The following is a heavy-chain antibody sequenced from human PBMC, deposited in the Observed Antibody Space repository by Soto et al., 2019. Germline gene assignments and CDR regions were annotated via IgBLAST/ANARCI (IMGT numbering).Heavy chain of an antibody. CDR3: ARRREGNMRGANWFDP. J-gene: IGHJ5*02. D-gene: IGHD2-2*01. CDR1: GGSISSGGYS. Sequence: LQLQESGSGLVKPSQTLSLTCAVSGGSISSGGYSWSWIRQPPGKGLEWIGYIYHSGSTYYNPSLKSRVTISVDRSKNQFSLKLSSVTPADTAVYYCARRREGNMRGANWFDPWGQGTLVTVSS. CDR2: IYHSGST. V-gene: IGHV4-30-2*01.